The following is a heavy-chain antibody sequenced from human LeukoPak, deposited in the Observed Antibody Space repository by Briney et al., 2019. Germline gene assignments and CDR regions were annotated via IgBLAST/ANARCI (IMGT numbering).Heavy chain of an antibody. D-gene: IGHD1-26*01. CDR3: ARVRGSYSSDY. J-gene: IGHJ4*02. CDR1: GFTFSDYY. CDR2: ISSRGSNI. V-gene: IGHV3-11*04. Sequence: GGSLRLSCAASGFTFSDYYMSWIRQAPGKGLEGVSYISSRGSNIYYADSVKGRFTISRDNAKSSLYLQMNSLRAEDTALYYCARVRGSYSSDYWGQGTLVTVSS.